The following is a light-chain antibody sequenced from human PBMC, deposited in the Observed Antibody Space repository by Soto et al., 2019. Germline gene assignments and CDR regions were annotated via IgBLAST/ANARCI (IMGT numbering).Light chain of an antibody. J-gene: IGKJ1*01. CDR2: DAS. CDR3: QQYDSYSWT. Sequence: DTQMTQSPSTLSGYLGDTVTITCRASRSISNWVAWYQQKPGKAPNLLISDASDLERGVTSRFSGSGSGTEFTLTITSREPDDFATSYCQQYDSYSWTFGQGTKVEI. CDR1: RSISNW. V-gene: IGKV1-5*01.